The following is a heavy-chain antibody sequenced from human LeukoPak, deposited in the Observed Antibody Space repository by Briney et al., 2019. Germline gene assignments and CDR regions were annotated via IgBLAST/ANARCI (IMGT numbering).Heavy chain of an antibody. Sequence: TGGSLRLSCAASGFTFSSYSMNWVRQAPGKGLEWVSYISSSSSTIYYADSVKGRFTISRDNAKNSLYLQMNSLRAEDTAVYSCARDTLEGSPLQGGSSWQYYYYMDVWGKGTTVTVSS. D-gene: IGHD6-13*01. CDR3: ARDTLEGSPLQGGSSWQYYYYMDV. J-gene: IGHJ6*03. CDR1: GFTFSSYS. V-gene: IGHV3-48*01. CDR2: ISSSSSTI.